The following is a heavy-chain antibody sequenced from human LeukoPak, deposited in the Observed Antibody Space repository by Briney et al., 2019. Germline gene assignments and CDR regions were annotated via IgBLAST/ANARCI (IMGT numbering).Heavy chain of an antibody. CDR1: GVSISSGGYY. CDR2: IYYSGST. J-gene: IGHJ6*02. CDR3: ARDSVVVTYGMDV. Sequence: PSQTLSLTCTVSGVSISSGGYYWSWIRQHPGKGLEWIGYIYYSGSTYYNPSLKSRVTISVDTSKNQFSLKLSSVTAADTAVYYCARDSVVVTYGMDVWGQGTTVTVSS. D-gene: IGHD2-21*02. V-gene: IGHV4-31*03.